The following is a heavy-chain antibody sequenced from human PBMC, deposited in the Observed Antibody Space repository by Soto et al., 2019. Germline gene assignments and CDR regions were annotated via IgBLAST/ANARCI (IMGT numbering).Heavy chain of an antibody. J-gene: IGHJ4*02. CDR2: IIPLYGTV. V-gene: IGHV1-69*06. CDR1: GGTFNSYG. CDR3: ASVRLVRGVSPSHFGL. Sequence: QDHLAQSGAEVKTPGSSVTVSCKASGGTFNSYGISWVRQAPGQGLDWMGGIIPLYGTVNYAQKFQGRVSITAGKSTSTDYMDLSSLRSDDTAVYYCASVRLVRGVSPSHFGLWGQGTLVTVSS. D-gene: IGHD3-10*01.